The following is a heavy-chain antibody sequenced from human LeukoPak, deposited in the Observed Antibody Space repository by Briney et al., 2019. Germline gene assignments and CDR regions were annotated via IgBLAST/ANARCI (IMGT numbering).Heavy chain of an antibody. V-gene: IGHV3-30-3*01. CDR3: ARDGSYRSMDV. J-gene: IGHJ6*02. Sequence: GGSLRLSCAASGFTFSSCAMTWVRQAPGKGLEWVALISYDGSNEFYADSVQGRFTTARDNSKNTLYLQMNSLRTEDTALYYCARDGSYRSMDVWGQGTTVTVSS. CDR2: ISYDGSNE. D-gene: IGHD3-10*01. CDR1: GFTFSSCA.